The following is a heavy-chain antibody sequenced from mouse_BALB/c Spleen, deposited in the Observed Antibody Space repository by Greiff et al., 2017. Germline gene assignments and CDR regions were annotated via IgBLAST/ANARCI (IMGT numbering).Heavy chain of an antibody. Sequence: EVNLVESGPSLVKPSQTLSLTCSVTGDSITSGYWNWIRKFPGNKLEYMGYISYSGSTYYNPSLKSRISITRDTSKNQYYLQLNSVTTEDTATYYCARYYGSSYYAMDYWGQGTSVTVSS. CDR3: ARYYGSSYYAMDY. CDR2: ISYSGST. V-gene: IGHV3-8*02. CDR1: GDSITSGY. D-gene: IGHD1-1*01. J-gene: IGHJ4*01.